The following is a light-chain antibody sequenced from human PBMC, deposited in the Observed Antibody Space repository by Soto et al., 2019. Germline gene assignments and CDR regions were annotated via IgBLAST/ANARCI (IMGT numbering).Light chain of an antibody. CDR2: DAS. V-gene: IGKV3-11*01. J-gene: IGKJ4*01. CDR1: QSVSSY. CDR3: QQRSNWPRS. Sequence: EIVLTQSPATLSLSPGERATLSCRASQSVSSYLAWYQQKPGQAPRLLIYDASNRATGIPARFSGSGSGTDFTFTISRLEPEDFAVYYCQQRSNWPRSFGGGTKVEIK.